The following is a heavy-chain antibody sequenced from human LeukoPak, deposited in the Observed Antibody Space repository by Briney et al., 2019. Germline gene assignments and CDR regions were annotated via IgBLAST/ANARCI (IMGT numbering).Heavy chain of an antibody. Sequence: SETLSLTCTVSGRSLTNLYWRWLRQPPGGGLEYIGYIYYSGNTNYNPSLKSRVTISVDTSKNQFSPKLNSVSAADTAVYFCARLSRLTLIRGVTGYSYLVMWGRETKVTVSS. CDR1: GRSLTNLY. CDR3: ARLSRLTLIRGVTGYSYLVM. CDR2: IYYSGNT. J-gene: IGHJ6*03. D-gene: IGHD3-10*01. V-gene: IGHV4-59*11.